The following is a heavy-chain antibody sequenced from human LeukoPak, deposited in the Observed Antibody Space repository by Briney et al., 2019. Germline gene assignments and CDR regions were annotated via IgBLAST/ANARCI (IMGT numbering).Heavy chain of an antibody. J-gene: IGHJ4*02. Sequence: GGSLRLSCAASGFTFSSYWMSWVCQAPGKGLEWVANIKQDGSEKYYVDSVKGRFTISRDNAKNSLYLQMNSLRADDTAVYYCARYGGSNYVGFWGQGTLVTVSS. CDR3: ARYGGSNYVGF. V-gene: IGHV3-7*01. CDR2: IKQDGSEK. CDR1: GFTFSSYW. D-gene: IGHD3-10*01.